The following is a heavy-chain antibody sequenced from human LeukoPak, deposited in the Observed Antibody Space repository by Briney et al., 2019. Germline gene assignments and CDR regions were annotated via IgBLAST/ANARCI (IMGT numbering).Heavy chain of an antibody. V-gene: IGHV1-46*01. CDR2: INPSGGST. J-gene: IGHJ6*02. CDR1: GYTFTSYY. D-gene: IGHD3-10*01. CDR3: ATDQRGAGLGFVYGSGSFNGLDV. Sequence: PEASVKVSCKASGYTFTSYYMHWVRQAPGQGLEWMGIINPSGGSTSYAQKFQGRVTMTRDTSTSTVYMELSSLRSEDTAVYYCATDQRGAGLGFVYGSGSFNGLDVWGQGTTVTVSS.